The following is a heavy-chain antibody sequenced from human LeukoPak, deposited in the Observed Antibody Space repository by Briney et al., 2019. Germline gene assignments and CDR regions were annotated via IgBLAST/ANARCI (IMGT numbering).Heavy chain of an antibody. D-gene: IGHD2-2*01. CDR3: ARIGYCSSTSCYGGGSNYYYYYMDV. CDR2: INHSGST. CDR1: GVSFSGYY. Sequence: AEILSLTCAVYGVSFSGYYWSWIRQPPGKGLEWIGEINHSGSTNYNPSLKCRVTISVDTSKNQFPLKLSSVTAADTAVYYCARIGYCSSTSCYGGGSNYYYYYMDVWGKGTTVTVSS. V-gene: IGHV4-34*01. J-gene: IGHJ6*03.